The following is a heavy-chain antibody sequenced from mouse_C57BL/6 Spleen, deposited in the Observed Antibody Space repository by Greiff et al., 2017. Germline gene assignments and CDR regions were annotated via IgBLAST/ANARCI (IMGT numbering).Heavy chain of an antibody. CDR3: ARHGGAMDY. CDR2: ISSGSSTI. V-gene: IGHV5-17*01. J-gene: IGHJ4*01. CDR1: GFTFSEYG. Sequence: EVQLVESGGGLVKPGGSLKLSCAASGFTFSEYGMHWVRQAPEKGLEWVAYISSGSSTIYYADTVKGRFTISRDNAKNTLFLQMTSLRSEDTAMYYCARHGGAMDYWGQGTSVTVSS.